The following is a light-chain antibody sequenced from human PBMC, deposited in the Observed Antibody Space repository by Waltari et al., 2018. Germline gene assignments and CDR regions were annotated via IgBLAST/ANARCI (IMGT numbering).Light chain of an antibody. V-gene: IGKV1-5*03. CDR2: KAS. J-gene: IGKJ2*01. Sequence: IQMTQSPSTLSASWGDRVPITCRAMQSVSNWFAWYQQKPGKAPNLLIYKASNLESEVPSRFSGSGSGTFFTLTITSLQPDDFATYYCQQYNSYPLSFGQGTKLEIK. CDR3: QQYNSYPLS. CDR1: QSVSNW.